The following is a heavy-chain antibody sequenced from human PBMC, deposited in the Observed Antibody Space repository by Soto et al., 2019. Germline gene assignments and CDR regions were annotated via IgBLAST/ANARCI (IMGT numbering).Heavy chain of an antibody. CDR2: IYYSGIT. CDR3: ATRITVFGLLIPPFDP. Sequence: SETLSLTCSVSGGSINSYYWTRIRQTPGKGLEWIGYIYYSGITSYNPSLKSRVALSIDTSKKQFSLMLSSVTAADTAIYYCATRITVFGLLIPPFDPWGQGTQVTVSS. CDR1: GGSINSYY. D-gene: IGHD3-3*01. V-gene: IGHV4-59*01. J-gene: IGHJ5*02.